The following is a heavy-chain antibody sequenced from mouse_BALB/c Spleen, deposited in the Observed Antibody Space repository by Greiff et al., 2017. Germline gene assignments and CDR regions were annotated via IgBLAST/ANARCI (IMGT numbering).Heavy chain of an antibody. CDR3: ARDRGMITTKGFAY. CDR1: GFTFSDYY. Sequence: EVKLEESGGGLVKPGGSLKLSCAASGFTFSDYYMYWVRQTPEKRLEWVATISDGGSYTYYPDSVKGRFTISRDNAKNNLYLQMSSLKSEDTAMYYCARDRGMITTKGFAYWGQGTLVTVSA. V-gene: IGHV5-4*02. J-gene: IGHJ3*01. CDR2: ISDGGSYT. D-gene: IGHD2-4*01.